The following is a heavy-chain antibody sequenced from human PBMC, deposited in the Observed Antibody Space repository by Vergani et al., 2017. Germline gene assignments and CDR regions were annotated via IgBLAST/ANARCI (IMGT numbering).Heavy chain of an antibody. CDR3: ARGXAPFWSGYRNWFDP. J-gene: IGHJ5*02. V-gene: IGHV4-34*01. D-gene: IGHD3-3*01. Sequence: QVQLQQWGAGLLKPSETLSLTCAVYGGSFSGYYWSWIRQPPGKGLEWIGEINHSGSTNYNPSLKSRVTISVDTSKNQFSLKLSSVTAADTAVYYCARGXAPFWSGYRNWFDPWGQGTLVTVSS. CDR2: INHSGST. CDR1: GGSFSGYY.